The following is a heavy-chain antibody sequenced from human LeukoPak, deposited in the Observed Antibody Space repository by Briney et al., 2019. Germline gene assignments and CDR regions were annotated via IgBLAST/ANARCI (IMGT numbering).Heavy chain of an antibody. J-gene: IGHJ6*03. V-gene: IGHV3-48*01. CDR2: ISSSSSTI. CDR3: ARESGSRNYDFWSGYYDYYYYYMDV. Sequence: GGSLRLSCAASGFTFSSYSMNWVRQAPGKGLEWVSYISSSSSTIYYADSGKGRFTISRDNAKNSLYLQMNSLRAEDTAVYYCARESGSRNYDFWSGYYDYYYYYMDVWGKGTTVTVSS. D-gene: IGHD3-3*01. CDR1: GFTFSSYS.